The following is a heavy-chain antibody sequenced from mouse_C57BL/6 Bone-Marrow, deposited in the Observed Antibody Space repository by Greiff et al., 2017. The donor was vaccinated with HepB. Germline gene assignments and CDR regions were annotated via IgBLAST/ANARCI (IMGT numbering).Heavy chain of an antibody. J-gene: IGHJ2*01. CDR1: GYTFTSYG. V-gene: IGHV1-81*01. D-gene: IGHD2-1*01. Sequence: VKLMESGAELARPVASVKLSCKASGYTFTSYGISWVKQRTGQGLEWIGEIYPRSGNTYYNEKFKGKATLTADKSSSTAYMELRSLTSEDSAVYFCARGGTTGGFDYWGQGTTLTVSS. CDR3: ARGGTTGGFDY. CDR2: IYPRSGNT.